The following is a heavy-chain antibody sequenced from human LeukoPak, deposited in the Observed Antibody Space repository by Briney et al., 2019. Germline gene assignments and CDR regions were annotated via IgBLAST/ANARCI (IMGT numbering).Heavy chain of an antibody. V-gene: IGHV3-30*18. CDR1: GFTLSSFG. D-gene: IGHD5-18*01. J-gene: IGHJ2*01. CDR2: ISDDGSNT. Sequence: PEGSLRLSCTASGFTLSSFGMHWVRQAPGKGLEWVAVISDDGSNTYYADSVKGRFTISRDNSKNTLYLQLNSLRTEDTAVYYCAKDADTATIIYWYFDLWGRGTLVTVSS. CDR3: AKDADTATIIYWYFDL.